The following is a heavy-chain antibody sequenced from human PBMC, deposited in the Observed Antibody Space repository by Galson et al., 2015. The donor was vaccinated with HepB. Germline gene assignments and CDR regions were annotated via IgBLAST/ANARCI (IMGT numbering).Heavy chain of an antibody. CDR1: GFTFSSYG. CDR2: ISYDGSNK. D-gene: IGHD3-3*01. CDR3: ASLYYDPEGYMDV. V-gene: IGHV3-30*03. Sequence: SLRLSCAASGFTFSSYGMHWVRQAPGKGLEWVAVISYDGSNKYYADSVKGRFTISRDNSKNTLYLQMNSLRAEDTAVYYCASLYYDPEGYMDVWGKGTTVTVSS. J-gene: IGHJ6*03.